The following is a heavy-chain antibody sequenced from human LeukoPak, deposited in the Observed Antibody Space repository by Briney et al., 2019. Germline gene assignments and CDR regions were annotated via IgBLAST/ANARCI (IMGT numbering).Heavy chain of an antibody. J-gene: IGHJ4*02. Sequence: SVKVSCKASGGTFSSYAISWVRQAPGQGLEWMGGIIPIFGTANYAQKFQGRVTITADESTSTAYMDLSSLRSEDTAVYYCARLNSGSYYSPFDYWGQGTLVTVSS. CDR2: IIPIFGTA. V-gene: IGHV1-69*13. CDR1: GGTFSSYA. D-gene: IGHD1-26*01. CDR3: ARLNSGSYYSPFDY.